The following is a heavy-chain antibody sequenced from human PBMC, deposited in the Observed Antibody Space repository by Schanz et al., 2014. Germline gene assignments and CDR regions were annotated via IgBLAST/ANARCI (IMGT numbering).Heavy chain of an antibody. CDR1: GFTVSSNY. Sequence: VQLVESGGGLVKPGESLRLSCAASGFTVSSNYMSWVRQAPGKGLEWVSTVYMSAASTRYADSVKGRFIISRDSSKNTLFLQMNSLRPEDTALYFCARDEGRDGYNLAFDVWGQGTLVTVSS. D-gene: IGHD5-12*01. CDR2: VYMSAAST. V-gene: IGHV3-53*01. CDR3: ARDEGRDGYNLAFDV. J-gene: IGHJ3*01.